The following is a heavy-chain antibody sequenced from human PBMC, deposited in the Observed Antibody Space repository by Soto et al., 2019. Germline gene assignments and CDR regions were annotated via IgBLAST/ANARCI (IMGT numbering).Heavy chain of an antibody. D-gene: IGHD3-22*01. CDR3: ARDPGYYESNGYYYGLDP. CDR1: GGSVSSGSYY. Sequence: PSETLSLTCPVSGGSVSSGSYYWSWIRQPPGTGLEWKGYIFNSGTTNYNPSLKSEVTIAVDTSKNQFSLKLSSVTAADTAVYFCARDPGYYESNGYYYGLDPWGQGTLVTVSS. V-gene: IGHV4-61*01. CDR2: IFNSGTT. J-gene: IGHJ5*02.